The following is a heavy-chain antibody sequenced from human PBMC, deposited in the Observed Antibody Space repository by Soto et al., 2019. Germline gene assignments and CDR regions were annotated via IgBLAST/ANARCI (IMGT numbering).Heavy chain of an antibody. J-gene: IGHJ4*02. CDR2: IYHSGST. CDR3: ARDPGYSYGYN. D-gene: IGHD5-18*01. CDR1: GGSISSGGYS. V-gene: IGHV4-30-2*01. Sequence: TLSLTCAVSGGSISSGGYSWSWIRQPPGKGLEWIGYIYHSGSTYYNPSLKSRVTISVDRSKNQFSLKLSSVTAADTAVYYCARDPGYSYGYNWGQGTLVTVSS.